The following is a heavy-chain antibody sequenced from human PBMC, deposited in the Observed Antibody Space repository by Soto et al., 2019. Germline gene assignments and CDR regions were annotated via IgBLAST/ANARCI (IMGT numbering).Heavy chain of an antibody. D-gene: IGHD3-10*01. J-gene: IGHJ4*02. CDR3: TSPKVVRGVIISRAFDY. V-gene: IGHV1-18*01. CDR1: GYTFTSYA. Sequence: ASVKVSCKASGYTFTSYAMHWVRQAPGQRLEWMGWISAYNGNTNYAQKLQGRVTMTTDTSTSTAYMELRSLRSDDTAVYYCTSPKVVRGVIISRAFDYWGQGTLVTVSS. CDR2: ISAYNGNT.